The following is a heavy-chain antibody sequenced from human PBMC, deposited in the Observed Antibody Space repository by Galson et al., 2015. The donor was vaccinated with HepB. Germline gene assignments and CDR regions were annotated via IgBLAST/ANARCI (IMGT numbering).Heavy chain of an antibody. CDR1: GGSFSGYY. V-gene: IGHV4-34*01. Sequence: LSLTCAVYGGSFSGYYWSWIRQPPGKGLEWIGEINHSGITNYNPSLKSQVTISLDKSKNQFSLKLSSVTAADTAVYYCARSRGLWFGELSIGRYDFDYWGQGTLVTVSS. J-gene: IGHJ4*02. CDR2: INHSGIT. D-gene: IGHD3-10*01. CDR3: ARSRGLWFGELSIGRYDFDY.